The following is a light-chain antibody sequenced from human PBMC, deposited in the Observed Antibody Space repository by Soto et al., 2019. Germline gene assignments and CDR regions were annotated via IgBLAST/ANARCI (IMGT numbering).Light chain of an antibody. CDR1: ESISRY. CDR2: AAS. V-gene: IGKV1-39*01. CDR3: QQSYSTPRT. Sequence: DIQMTQSPSTLSASVGDRFTITCRASESISRYLNWEPQEPWEAPKLLIYAASSLQRGVPSRFSGSGSGTDFTLTISSLQPEDFATYYCQQSYSTPRTFGQGTKVDIK. J-gene: IGKJ1*01.